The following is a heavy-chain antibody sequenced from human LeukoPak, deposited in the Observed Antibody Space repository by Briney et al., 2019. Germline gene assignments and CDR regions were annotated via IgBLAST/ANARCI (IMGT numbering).Heavy chain of an antibody. Sequence: PGRSLRLSCAASGFTFSSYAMHWVRQAPGKGLEWVAVISYDGSNKYYADSVKGRFTISRDNSKNTLYLQMNSLRAEDTAVYYCAREVGGSYHFDYWGQGTLVTVSS. J-gene: IGHJ4*02. CDR2: ISYDGSNK. CDR3: AREVGGSYHFDY. D-gene: IGHD1-26*01. V-gene: IGHV3-30-3*01. CDR1: GFTFSSYA.